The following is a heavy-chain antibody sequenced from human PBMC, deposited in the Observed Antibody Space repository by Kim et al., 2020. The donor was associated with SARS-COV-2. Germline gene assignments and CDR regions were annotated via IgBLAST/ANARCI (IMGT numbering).Heavy chain of an antibody. Sequence: SETLSLTCTVSGGSIISSSYHWGWIRQPPGKGLEWIGSIYYSGSTYYNPSLKSRVTISVDTSKNQFSLKLSSVTAADTAVYYCARHVRGYRSALDVWGQGTTVTVSS. CDR1: GGSIISSSYH. CDR2: IYYSGST. CDR3: ARHVRGYRSALDV. D-gene: IGHD6-13*01. V-gene: IGHV4-39*01. J-gene: IGHJ6*02.